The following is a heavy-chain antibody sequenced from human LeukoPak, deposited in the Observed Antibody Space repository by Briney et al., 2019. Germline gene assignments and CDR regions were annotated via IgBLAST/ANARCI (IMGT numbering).Heavy chain of an antibody. CDR3: ARLRDYWSGYDRRYYFYGLDV. Sequence: SETLSLTCTVSGGSITGHYWSWVRQPPGKGLEWIGYIYSSGSTNYNPSFKSRVTISLDTSKNQFSLRLTSVTATDTAVYYCARLRDYWSGYDRRYYFYGLDVWGQGTTVTVSS. J-gene: IGHJ6*02. CDR1: GGSITGHY. CDR2: IYSSGST. D-gene: IGHD3-3*01. V-gene: IGHV4-4*09.